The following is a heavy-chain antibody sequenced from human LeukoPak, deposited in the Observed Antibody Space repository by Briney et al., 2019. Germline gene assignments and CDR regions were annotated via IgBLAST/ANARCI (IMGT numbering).Heavy chain of an antibody. D-gene: IGHD3-22*01. CDR3: ARASNCFDILY. J-gene: IGHJ4*02. V-gene: IGHV4-39*01. CDR1: GGSISSSSYY. Sequence: SETLSLTCTVSGGSISSSSYYWGWIRQPPGKGLEWIGTIYYTGSTYYNPSLKSRVTISIDTSKSQFSLRLSSVTAADTAVYFCARASNCFDILYWGQGTLVTVSS. CDR2: IYYTGST.